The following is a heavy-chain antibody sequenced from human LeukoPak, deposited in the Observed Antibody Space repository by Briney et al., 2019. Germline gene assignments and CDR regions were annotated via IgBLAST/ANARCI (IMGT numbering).Heavy chain of an antibody. V-gene: IGHV4-59*08. CDR3: ARRIETYYYDTSGYYFGYYLDY. J-gene: IGHJ4*02. Sequence: SETLSLTCTVSGGSISSYYWSWIRQPPGKGLEWIGYIYHSGSTNYNPSLKSRVTISVDTSKNQFSLNLSSVTAADTAIYYCARRIETYYYDTSGYYFGYYLDYWGQGTLVTVSS. D-gene: IGHD3-22*01. CDR1: GGSISSYY. CDR2: IYHSGST.